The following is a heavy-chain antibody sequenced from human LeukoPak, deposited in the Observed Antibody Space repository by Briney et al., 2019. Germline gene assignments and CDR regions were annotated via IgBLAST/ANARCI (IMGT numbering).Heavy chain of an antibody. V-gene: IGHV1-2*02. CDR1: GYTFTGYY. Sequence: ASVKVSCKASGYTFTGYYMHWVRQAPGQGLEWMGWINPNSGGTNYAQKFQGRVTMTRDTSISTAYMELSRLRSDDTAVYYCAREDIVVVVAEKFDYWGQGTLVTVSS. CDR3: AREDIVVVVAEKFDY. D-gene: IGHD2-15*01. CDR2: INPNSGGT. J-gene: IGHJ4*02.